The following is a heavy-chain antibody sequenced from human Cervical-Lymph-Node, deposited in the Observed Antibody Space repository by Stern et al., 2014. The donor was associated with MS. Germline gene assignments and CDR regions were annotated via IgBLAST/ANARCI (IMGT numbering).Heavy chain of an antibody. V-gene: IGHV3-30*03. CDR1: GLTFSSYG. Sequence: VQVVESGGAVVQPGRSLRISCAASGLTFSSYGMHWVRQAQGKGLEWVTVISYDGNHKYYAASVKCRFTISRDNSKNTLHLQMNSVTPDDTAIYYCARDYEDTSMLFDHWGQGTLVTVSS. J-gene: IGHJ4*02. CDR3: ARDYEDTSMLFDH. CDR2: ISYDGNHK. D-gene: IGHD2-8*01.